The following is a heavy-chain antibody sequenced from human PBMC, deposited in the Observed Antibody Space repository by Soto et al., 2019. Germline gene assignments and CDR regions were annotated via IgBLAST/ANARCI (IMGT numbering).Heavy chain of an antibody. D-gene: IGHD2-21*02. CDR1: GYTFTSYA. CDR3: ARVTCGGDCLFDY. V-gene: IGHV1-3*01. J-gene: IGHJ4*02. Sequence: AASVKVSCKASGYTFTSYAMHWVRQAPGQRLEWMGWVNAGNGNTKYSQKFQGRVTITRDTSASTAYMELSSLRSEDTAVYYCARVTCGGDCLFDYWGQGTLVTVSS. CDR2: VNAGNGNT.